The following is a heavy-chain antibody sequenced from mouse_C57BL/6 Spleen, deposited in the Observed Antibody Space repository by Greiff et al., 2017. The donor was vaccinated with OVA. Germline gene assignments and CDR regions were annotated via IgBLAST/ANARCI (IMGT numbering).Heavy chain of an antibody. D-gene: IGHD2-4*01. CDR1: GYAFSSSW. CDR3: AGYDNDGYFDV. Sequence: QVQLQQSGPELVKPGASVKISCKASGYAFSSSWMNWVKQRPGKGLEWIGRIYPGDGDTNYNGKFKGKATLTADKSSSPAYMQLSNLTSENSAVYFCAGYDNDGYFDVWGTGTAVTVA. V-gene: IGHV1-82*01. CDR2: IYPGDGDT. J-gene: IGHJ1*03.